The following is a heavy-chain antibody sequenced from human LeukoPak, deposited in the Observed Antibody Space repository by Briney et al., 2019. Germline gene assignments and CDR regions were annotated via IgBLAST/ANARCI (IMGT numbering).Heavy chain of an antibody. Sequence: GGSLRLSCAASGFTFSSYAMSWVRQAPGKGLEWVSAISGSGGSTYYADSVKGRFTISRDNSKNTLYLQMNSLRVEDTAVYYCAKEWKVRGVITAGFDYWGQGTLVTVSS. J-gene: IGHJ4*02. D-gene: IGHD3-10*01. V-gene: IGHV3-23*01. CDR1: GFTFSSYA. CDR3: AKEWKVRGVITAGFDY. CDR2: ISGSGGST.